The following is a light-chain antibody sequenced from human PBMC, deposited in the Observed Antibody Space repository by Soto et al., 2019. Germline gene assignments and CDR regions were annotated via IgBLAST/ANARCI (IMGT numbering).Light chain of an antibody. CDR3: QQYGTSPRT. CDR1: KAIDDY. J-gene: IGKJ1*01. Sequence: DIQMTQSPSSLSASVGDRVTITCRSSKAIDDYLIWYQQKPGNAPNLLIYSASTLQSGVPSRFTGSGSGTDFTRPIVRLEPEDFAVYYCQQYGTSPRTFGQGTKVAFK. CDR2: SAS. V-gene: IGKV1-39*01.